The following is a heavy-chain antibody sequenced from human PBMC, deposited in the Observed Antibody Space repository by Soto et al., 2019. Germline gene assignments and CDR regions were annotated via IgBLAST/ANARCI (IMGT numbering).Heavy chain of an antibody. CDR3: ARGTVVVTAIPIH. CDR1: GYIFTNYA. J-gene: IGHJ4*02. CDR2: INAASGNT. V-gene: IGHV1-3*01. D-gene: IGHD2-21*02. Sequence: QVQLVQSGAEVKKPGASVKVSCKASGYIFTNYAMHWVRQAPVQSLEWMGWINAASGNTKYSQKFQDRVTITRDTSASTAYMELSSLRFEDTAVYYCARGTVVVTAIPIHWGQGTLVTVSS.